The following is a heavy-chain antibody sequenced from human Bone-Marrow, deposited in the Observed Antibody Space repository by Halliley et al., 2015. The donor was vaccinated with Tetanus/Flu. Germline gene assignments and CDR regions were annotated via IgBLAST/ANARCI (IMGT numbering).Heavy chain of an antibody. V-gene: IGHV4-59*08. J-gene: IGHJ5*02. CDR2: YYYGGNT. D-gene: IGHD2-15*01. Sequence: GLVKPSETLSLTCTLSGGSIGSHFWCWVRQPPGRGLEWIGCYYYGGNTYYNPSLRSPVAISADTSKNQFSLTLSSVTATDTAVYYCATLGYTSGNSFDRWGQGTPITVSS. CDR1: GGSIGSHF. CDR3: ATLGYTSGNSFDR.